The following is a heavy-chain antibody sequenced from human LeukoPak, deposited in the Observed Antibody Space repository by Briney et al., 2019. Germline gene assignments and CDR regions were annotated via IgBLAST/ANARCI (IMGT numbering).Heavy chain of an antibody. Sequence: PGRSLRLSCAASGFTFSSYAMHWVRQAPGKGLEWVAVISYDGSNKYYADSVKGRFTISRDNSKNTLYLQMNSLRAEDTAVYYCATPPVDTAMVNRWGQGTLVTVSS. CDR1: GFTFSSYA. CDR3: ATPPVDTAMVNR. D-gene: IGHD5-18*01. J-gene: IGHJ4*02. CDR2: ISYDGSNK. V-gene: IGHV3-30-3*01.